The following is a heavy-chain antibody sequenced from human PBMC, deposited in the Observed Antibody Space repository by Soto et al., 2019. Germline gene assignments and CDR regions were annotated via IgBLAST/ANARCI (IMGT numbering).Heavy chain of an antibody. D-gene: IGHD2-2*01. J-gene: IGHJ4*02. V-gene: IGHV1-2*04. CDR1: GYPFTGHY. Sequence: ASVKVSCKASGYPFTGHYMHWVRQAPGQGLEWMGRMNPNSGDTDYTQKFQGWVTMTRDTSISTAYMELSRLRSDDTAVFYCARAYIVVVPAAMEFTALDYWGQGTLVTVSS. CDR3: ARAYIVVVPAAMEFTALDY. CDR2: MNPNSGDT.